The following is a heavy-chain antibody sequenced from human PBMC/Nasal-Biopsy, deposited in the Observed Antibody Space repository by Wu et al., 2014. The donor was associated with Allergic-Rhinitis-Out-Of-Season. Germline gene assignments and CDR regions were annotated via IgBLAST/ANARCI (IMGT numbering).Heavy chain of an antibody. V-gene: IGHV3-23*01. J-gene: IGHJ4*02. D-gene: IGHD5-12*01. CDR2: ISGNSADT. CDR1: GFSFSDYA. Sequence: LRLSCAASGFSFSDYAMNWVRQAPGKGLEWVSSISGNSADTYYADSVKGRFTISRDNSKNTLYVQMNSLRAEDTAVYYCAKLSGTAPIDYWGQGSLVTVSS. CDR3: AKLSGTAPIDY.